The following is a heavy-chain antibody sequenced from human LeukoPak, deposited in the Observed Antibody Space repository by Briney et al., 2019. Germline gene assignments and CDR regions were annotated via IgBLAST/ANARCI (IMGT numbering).Heavy chain of an antibody. CDR2: VYYTGET. CDR3: ARHVRVGATTVEH. CDR1: GGSISSSSNS. V-gene: IGHV4-39*01. J-gene: IGHJ1*01. D-gene: IGHD1-26*01. Sequence: SETLSLTCTVSGGSISSSSNSWGWIRQPPGKGLEWIGSVYYTGETYYNPSLKSRVTISVDTSKSQFSLKPNSVTAADTAVYYCARHVRVGATTVEHWGQGTPVTVSS.